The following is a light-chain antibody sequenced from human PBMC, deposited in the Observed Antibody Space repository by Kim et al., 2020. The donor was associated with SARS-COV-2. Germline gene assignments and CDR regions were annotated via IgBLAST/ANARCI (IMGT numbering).Light chain of an antibody. Sequence: EIVLTQSPGTLSFSPGETVTLSCRASRSVSVNYLAWYQQKPGQSPRLLINAASSRATDIPDRFSGSGSGTDFTLTISRLEPEDVAVYFCLQYASSPFTFGQGTKLEI. V-gene: IGKV3-20*01. CDR2: AAS. J-gene: IGKJ2*01. CDR1: RSVSVNY. CDR3: LQYASSPFT.